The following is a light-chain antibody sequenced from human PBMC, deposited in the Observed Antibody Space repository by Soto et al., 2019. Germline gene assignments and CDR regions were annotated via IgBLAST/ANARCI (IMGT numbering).Light chain of an antibody. J-gene: IGKJ1*01. CDR1: ENVRTF. CDR2: GAS. Sequence: EVVLTQSPATLSLSPGERATLSCRASENVRTFVDWYQQKPGQAPRLLIYGASNRATGIPARFSGSGSGTDFTLTISSIEPEDFAVYYCQQQSHWPPWTFGQGTRVEIQ. CDR3: QQQSHWPPWT. V-gene: IGKV3-11*01.